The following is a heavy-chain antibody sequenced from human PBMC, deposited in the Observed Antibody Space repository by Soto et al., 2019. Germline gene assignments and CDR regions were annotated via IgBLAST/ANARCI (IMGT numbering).Heavy chain of an antibody. Sequence: SETLSLTCTVSVGSISSGGYYWSWIRQHPGNVLERFGYIYYSGSTYYNPSLKSRVTISVDTSKNQFSLKLSSVTAADTAVYYCAREGYSYGYFPTVPMVTSLDYWGQGTLVTVSS. CDR1: VGSISSGGYY. J-gene: IGHJ4*02. CDR2: IYYSGST. V-gene: IGHV4-31*03. CDR3: AREGYSYGYFPTVPMVTSLDY. D-gene: IGHD5-18*01.